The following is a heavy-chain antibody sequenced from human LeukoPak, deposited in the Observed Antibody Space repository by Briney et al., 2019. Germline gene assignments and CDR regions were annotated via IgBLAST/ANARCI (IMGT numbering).Heavy chain of an antibody. Sequence: PGGSLRLSCAASGFTFSSYEMNWVRQAPGKGLEWISYSSSSGTSIYYADSVKGRFTVSRDNTKNSLYLQMNSLRAEDTAVYYCARDSPITRSLYYYMDVWGKGTTVTVSS. V-gene: IGHV3-48*03. D-gene: IGHD1-20*01. J-gene: IGHJ6*03. CDR3: ARDSPITRSLYYYMDV. CDR1: GFTFSSYE. CDR2: SSSSGTSI.